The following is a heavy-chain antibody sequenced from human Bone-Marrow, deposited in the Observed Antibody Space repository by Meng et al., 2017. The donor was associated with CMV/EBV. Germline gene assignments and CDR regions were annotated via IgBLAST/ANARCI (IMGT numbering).Heavy chain of an antibody. CDR2: INHSGNT. Sequence: GSLRLSCAVYGGSFSGYYYWSWIRQPPGKGLEWIGEINHSGNTNYNPSLKSRVTISVDTSKNQFSLKLSSVTAADTAVYYCARVVFGEVVPYDYWGQGTLVTVSS. D-gene: IGHD3-10*02. V-gene: IGHV4-34*01. CDR1: GGSFSGYYY. J-gene: IGHJ4*02. CDR3: ARVVFGEVVPYDY.